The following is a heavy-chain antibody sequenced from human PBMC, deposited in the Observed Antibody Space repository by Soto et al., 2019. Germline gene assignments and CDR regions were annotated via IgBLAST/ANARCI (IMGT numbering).Heavy chain of an antibody. CDR3: TKVGGFWNGDFDY. D-gene: IGHD3-3*01. J-gene: IGHJ4*02. Sequence: DVQLSESGGDLVQPGGSVRLSCAASGFAFRSYAMTWVRQAPGKGLEWVSLISGSADSTHYSDSVKGRFTISRDNSNSAVYLQMDSLRIEDTAIYYCTKVGGFWNGDFDYWGQGALVSVSS. CDR1: GFAFRSYA. V-gene: IGHV3-23*01. CDR2: ISGSADST.